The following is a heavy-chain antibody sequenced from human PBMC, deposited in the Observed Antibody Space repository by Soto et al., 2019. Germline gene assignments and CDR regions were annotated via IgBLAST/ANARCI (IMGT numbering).Heavy chain of an antibody. CDR3: AAERQYSSGWLDY. D-gene: IGHD6-19*01. J-gene: IGHJ4*02. CDR1: GGSISSSSYY. Sequence: SETLSLTCTVSGGSISSSSYYWGWIRQPPGKGLEWIGSIYYSGSTYYNPSLKSRVTISVDTSKNQFSLKLSSVTAADTAVYYCAAERQYSSGWLDYWGQGTLVTVSS. CDR2: IYYSGST. V-gene: IGHV4-39*01.